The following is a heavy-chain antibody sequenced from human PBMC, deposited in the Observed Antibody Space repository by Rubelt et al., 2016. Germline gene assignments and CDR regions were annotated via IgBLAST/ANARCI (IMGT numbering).Heavy chain of an antibody. D-gene: IGHD1-1*01. V-gene: IGHV4-59*12. CDR2: VHYNGAT. CDR1: GGSISSYY. Sequence: QVRLQESGPGLVKPSETLSLTCTVSGGSISSYYWSWIRQPPGKGLEWVGCVHYNGATHYNPSLESRVAMSVDTSTNQFAPNRRSVTAADTAGYYCARLRWNDFWFDPWGQGTPVTVSS. CDR3: ARLRWNDFWFDP. J-gene: IGHJ5*02.